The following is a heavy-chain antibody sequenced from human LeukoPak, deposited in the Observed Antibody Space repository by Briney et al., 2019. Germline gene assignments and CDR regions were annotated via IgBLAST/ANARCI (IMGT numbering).Heavy chain of an antibody. CDR1: GFTFSSYA. Sequence: PGGSLRLSCAASGFTFSSYAMSWVRQAPGKGLEWVSAISGSGGSTYYADSVKGRFTISRDNSKNTLYLQMNSLRAEDTAVYYCAKGSIVVVITSYYRYWGQGTLVTVSS. J-gene: IGHJ4*02. D-gene: IGHD3-22*01. V-gene: IGHV3-23*01. CDR2: ISGSGGST. CDR3: AKGSIVVVITSYYRY.